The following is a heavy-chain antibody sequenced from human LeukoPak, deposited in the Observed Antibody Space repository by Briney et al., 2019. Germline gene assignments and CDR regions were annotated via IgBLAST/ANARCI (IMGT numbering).Heavy chain of an antibody. CDR2: ISYDGSNK. CDR1: GFTFSSYA. D-gene: IGHD5-18*01. CDR3: ARDPSTDTAMAPDWYFDL. V-gene: IGHV3-30-3*01. Sequence: PGGSLRLSCAASGFTFSSYAMHWVRQAPGKGLEWVAVISYDGSNKYYADSVKGRFTISRDNSKNTLYLQMNSLRAEDTAVYYCARDPSTDTAMAPDWYFDLWGRGTLVTVSS. J-gene: IGHJ2*01.